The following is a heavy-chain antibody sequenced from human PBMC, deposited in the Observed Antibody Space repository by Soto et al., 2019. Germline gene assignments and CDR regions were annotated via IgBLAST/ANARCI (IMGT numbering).Heavy chain of an antibody. CDR1: GGSISSSSYY. J-gene: IGHJ3*02. V-gene: IGHV4-39*01. Sequence: PSETLSLTCTVSGGSISSSSYYWGWIRQPPGKGLEWIGSIYYSGSTYYNPSLKSRVTISVDTSKNQFSLKLSSVTAADTAVYYCARLGDYYDSKRDAFDIWGQGTMVTVSS. CDR3: ARLGDYYDSKRDAFDI. CDR2: IYYSGST. D-gene: IGHD3-22*01.